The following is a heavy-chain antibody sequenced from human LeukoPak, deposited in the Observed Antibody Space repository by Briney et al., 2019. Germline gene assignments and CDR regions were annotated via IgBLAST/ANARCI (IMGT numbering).Heavy chain of an antibody. CDR3: ARGHYYDSSGYYYTQPKRFDY. V-gene: IGHV4-34*01. D-gene: IGHD3-22*01. CDR1: GGSFSGYY. Sequence: SETLSLACAVYGGSFSGYYWSWIRQPPGKGLEWIGEINHSGSTNYNPSLKSRVTISVDTSKNQFSLKLSSVTAADTAVYYCARGHYYDSSGYYYTQPKRFDYWGQGTLVTVSS. CDR2: INHSGST. J-gene: IGHJ4*02.